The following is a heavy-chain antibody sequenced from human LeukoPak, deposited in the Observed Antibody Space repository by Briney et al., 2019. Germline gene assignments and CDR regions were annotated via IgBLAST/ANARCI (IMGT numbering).Heavy chain of an antibody. Sequence: GESLKISCKGSGYSFTSYWIGWVRQMPEKGLEWMGIIYPGDSDTRYSPSFQGQVTISADKSISTAYLQWSSLKASDTAMYYCARQEYCSGGSCYTWFDPWGQGTLVIVSS. CDR2: IYPGDSDT. CDR3: ARQEYCSGGSCYTWFDP. V-gene: IGHV5-51*01. J-gene: IGHJ5*02. D-gene: IGHD2-15*01. CDR1: GYSFTSYW.